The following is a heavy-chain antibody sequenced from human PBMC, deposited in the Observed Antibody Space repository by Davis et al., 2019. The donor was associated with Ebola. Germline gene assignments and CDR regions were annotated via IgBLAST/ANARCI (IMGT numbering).Heavy chain of an antibody. V-gene: IGHV1-69*05. Sequence: SVKVSCKAPGGTFSSYSIIWVRQAPGQGLEWMGGFIPVFGAANYAQKFQGRVTMTTDTFTTTAYMDLRRLTNDDTAVYYCVKDFWSDDPGYWGQGTLVTVSS. CDR2: FIPVFGAA. CDR3: VKDFWSDDPGY. J-gene: IGHJ4*02. D-gene: IGHD3-3*01. CDR1: GGTFSSYS.